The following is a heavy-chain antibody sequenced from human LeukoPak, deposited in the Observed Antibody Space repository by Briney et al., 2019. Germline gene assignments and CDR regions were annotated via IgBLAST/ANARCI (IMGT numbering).Heavy chain of an antibody. Sequence: GSLRLSCAASGLTVSGNHMSWVRQAPEKGLEWVSVIYTGGSTYYADSVRGRFTMSRDKSKNTLNLQMSSLRPEDTAVYYCWTCFYDSSGVDDAFDIWGQGTMVTVSS. V-gene: IGHV3-66*02. CDR1: GLTVSGNH. CDR3: WTCFYDSSGVDDAFDI. J-gene: IGHJ3*02. D-gene: IGHD3-22*01. CDR2: IYTGGST.